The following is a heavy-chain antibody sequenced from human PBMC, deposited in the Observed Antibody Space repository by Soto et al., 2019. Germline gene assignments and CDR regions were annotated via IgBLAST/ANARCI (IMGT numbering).Heavy chain of an antibody. J-gene: IGHJ6*02. V-gene: IGHV3-30*18. D-gene: IGHD3-3*01. CDR2: ISYDGSNK. Sequence: PGGSLRLSCAASGFTFSIYGMHWVRQAPGKGLEWVAVISYDGSNKYYADSVKGRFTISRDNSKNTLYLQMNSLRAEDTAVYYCAKNNWGGSYYDFWSGDCHLCAGMDVWGQGTTVTVSS. CDR3: AKNNWGGSYYDFWSGDCHLCAGMDV. CDR1: GFTFSIYG.